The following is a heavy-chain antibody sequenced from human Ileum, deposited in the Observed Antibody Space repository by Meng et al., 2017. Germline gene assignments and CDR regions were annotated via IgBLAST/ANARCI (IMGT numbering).Heavy chain of an antibody. CDR1: GYTFTGYY. Sequence: ASVKVSCKASGYTFTGYYMHWVRQAPGQGLEWMGWINPNSGGTNYAQKFQGRVTMTRDTSISTAYMELSRLRSDDTAVYYCARAMITFGGVIVDYYYYYGMDVWGQGTTVTVSS. V-gene: IGHV1-2*02. CDR3: ARAMITFGGVIVDYYYYYGMDV. CDR2: INPNSGGT. D-gene: IGHD3-16*02. J-gene: IGHJ6*02.